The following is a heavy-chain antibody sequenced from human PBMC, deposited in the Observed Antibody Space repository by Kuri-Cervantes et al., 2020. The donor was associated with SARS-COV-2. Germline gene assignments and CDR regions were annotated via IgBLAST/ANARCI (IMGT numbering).Heavy chain of an antibody. Sequence: GESLKISCAASGFTFSSYAMSWVRQAPGKGLEWVGRVRGKANNYATAYAASVKGRLTISRDDSKNMAYLQMNSLKTEDTAVYYCTTLIDYWGQGALVTVSS. J-gene: IGHJ4*02. CDR2: VRGKANNYAT. CDR1: GFTFSSYA. V-gene: IGHV3-73*01. CDR3: TTLIDY.